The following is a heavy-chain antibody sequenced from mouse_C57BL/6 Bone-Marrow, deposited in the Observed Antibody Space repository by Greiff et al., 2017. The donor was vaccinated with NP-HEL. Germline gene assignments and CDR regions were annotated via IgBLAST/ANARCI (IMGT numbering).Heavy chain of an antibody. CDR1: GYTFTDYY. Sequence: QVQLKQSGAELVRPGASVKLSCKASGYTFTDYYINWVKQRPGQGLEWIARIYPGSGNTYYNEKFKGKATLTAEKSSSTAYMQLSSLTSEDSAVYFCAREGYYSNSWFAYWGQGTLVTVSA. J-gene: IGHJ3*01. CDR2: IYPGSGNT. CDR3: AREGYYSNSWFAY. V-gene: IGHV1-76*01. D-gene: IGHD2-5*01.